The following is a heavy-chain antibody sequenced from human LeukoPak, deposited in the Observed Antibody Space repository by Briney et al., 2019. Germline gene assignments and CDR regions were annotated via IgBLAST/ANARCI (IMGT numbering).Heavy chain of an antibody. J-gene: IGHJ4*02. V-gene: IGHV4-34*01. CDR1: PGPFSGYY. D-gene: IGHD3-10*01. CDR2: VNYSGSP. Sequence: SETLSLTCGVYPGPFSGYYWNWIRQPPGKGLEWTGEVNYSGSPTYSPSLKGRISISVDTSKNQFSLMLNSVTAADTAVYYCARVLPHYYGSGTFFNPRRIFDYWGQGIRVTVSS. CDR3: ARVLPHYYGSGTFFNPRRIFDY.